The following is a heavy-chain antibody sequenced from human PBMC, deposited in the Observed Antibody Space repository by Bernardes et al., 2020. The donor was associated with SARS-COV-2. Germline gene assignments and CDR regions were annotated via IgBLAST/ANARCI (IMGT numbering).Heavy chain of an antibody. CDR2: IKSKTDGGTT. J-gene: IGHJ4*02. D-gene: IGHD2-15*01. Sequence: GGSLRLSCAASGFTFSNAWMSWVRQAPGKGLDWVGRIKSKTDGGTTEYAAPLKGRFTISRDDSKNTLYLQMNSLKTEDTAVYYCTTDLPKWNVVVVAATHWGQGTLVTVSS. CDR1: GFTFSNAW. V-gene: IGHV3-15*01. CDR3: TTDLPKWNVVVVAATH.